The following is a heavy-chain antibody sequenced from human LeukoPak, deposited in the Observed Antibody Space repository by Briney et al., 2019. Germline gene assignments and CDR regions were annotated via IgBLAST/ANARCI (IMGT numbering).Heavy chain of an antibody. J-gene: IGHJ4*02. V-gene: IGHV4-34*01. D-gene: IGHD2-15*01. CDR2: INHSGST. CDR1: GGSFSGYY. CDR3: ARGVCSGGSCLDY. Sequence: SETLSLTCAVYGGSFSGYYWSWIRQPPGKGLEWIGEINHSGSTNYNPSLKSRVSISVDTSKNQFSLKLSSVTAADTAVYYCARGVCSGGSCLDYWGQGTLVTVSS.